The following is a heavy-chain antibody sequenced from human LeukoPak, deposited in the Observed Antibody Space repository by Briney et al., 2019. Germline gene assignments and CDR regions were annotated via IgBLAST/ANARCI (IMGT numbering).Heavy chain of an antibody. CDR3: AKVVGIAAAGTVPYFAY. Sequence: PGGSLRLSCAASGFTFSSYAMSLVRQAPGKGLEWVSTITDSGINTYYADSVKGRFTISRDNSKNTLDLQMNSLRAEDTAVYYCAKVVGIAAAGTVPYFAYWGQGTLVTVSS. D-gene: IGHD6-13*01. CDR1: GFTFSSYA. J-gene: IGHJ4*02. CDR2: ITDSGINT. V-gene: IGHV3-23*01.